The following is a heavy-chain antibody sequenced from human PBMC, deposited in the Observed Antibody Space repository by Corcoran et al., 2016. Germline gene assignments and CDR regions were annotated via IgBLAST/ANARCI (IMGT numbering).Heavy chain of an antibody. J-gene: IGHJ6*02. CDR3: ARIVGDTVDV. D-gene: IGHD1-26*01. CDR1: GDSVSSNSAA. Sequence: QVQLQQSGPGLVKHSQTLSLTCAISGDSVSSNSAAWHWIRQSPSRGLEWLGRTYYRSKWSTDYAVSVKSRITINPDTSKNQFSLHLNSVTPDDTAVYDCARIVGDTVDVWGHGTTVTVSS. CDR2: TYYRSKWST. V-gene: IGHV6-1*01.